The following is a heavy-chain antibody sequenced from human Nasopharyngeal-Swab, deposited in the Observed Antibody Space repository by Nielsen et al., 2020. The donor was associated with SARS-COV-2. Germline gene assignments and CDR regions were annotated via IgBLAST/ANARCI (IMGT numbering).Heavy chain of an antibody. V-gene: IGHV3-30-3*01. D-gene: IGHD1-26*01. J-gene: IGHJ4*02. CDR3: ARDNSRGGSYAGVYYFDY. CDR2: ISYDGSNK. CDR1: GFTFSSYA. Sequence: GESLKISCAASGFTFSSYAMHWVRQAPGKGLEWVAVISYDGSNKYYADSVKGRFTISRDNSKNTLYLQMNSLRAEDTAVYYYARDNSRGGSYAGVYYFDYWGQGTLVTVSS.